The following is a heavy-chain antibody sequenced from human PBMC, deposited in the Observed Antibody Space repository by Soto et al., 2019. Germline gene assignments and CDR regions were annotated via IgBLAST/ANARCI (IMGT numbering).Heavy chain of an antibody. Sequence: QVQLVESGGGLVKPGGSLRLSCAASGFTFSDYYMSWIRQAPGKGLEWVSYISSSGSTIYYADSVKGRFTISRDNAKNSLYPQMNSLRAEDTAVYYCATSWTDQWLSTEDAFDIWGQGTMVTVSS. CDR1: GFTFSDYY. V-gene: IGHV3-11*01. J-gene: IGHJ3*02. D-gene: IGHD6-19*01. CDR2: ISSSGSTI. CDR3: ATSWTDQWLSTEDAFDI.